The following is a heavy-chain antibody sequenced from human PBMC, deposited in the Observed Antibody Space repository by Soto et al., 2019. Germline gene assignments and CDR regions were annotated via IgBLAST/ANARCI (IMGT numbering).Heavy chain of an antibody. CDR1: GFTFRSYP. CDR3: ARDLGSSLSLARHSFYSGMDV. CDR2: LSSEEKNK. V-gene: IGHV3-30*04. D-gene: IGHD6-13*01. J-gene: IGHJ6*02. Sequence: QVQLVESGGGEVQPGRSLRLSCAASGFTFRSYPMHWVRQAPGKGLEWVAVLSSEEKNKKYTDSVKGRFTISRDNSKNTMYPQMSCLRGEDTAVYYCARDLGSSLSLARHSFYSGMDVWGHGTTVTVSS.